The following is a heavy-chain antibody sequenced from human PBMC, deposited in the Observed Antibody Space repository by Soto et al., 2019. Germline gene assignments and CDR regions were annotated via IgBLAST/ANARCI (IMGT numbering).Heavy chain of an antibody. V-gene: IGHV1-2*04. CDR2: INPNSGGT. CDR1: GYTLTGYY. D-gene: IGHD5-18*01. CDR3: ARANRGYSYGQDYYYYYYMDV. Sequence: ASVKVSCKASGYTLTGYYMHWVRQAPGQGLEWMGWINPNSGGTNYAQKFQGWVTMTRDTSISTAYMELSRLRSDDTAVYYCARANRGYSYGQDYYYYYYMDVWGKGTTVTVSS. J-gene: IGHJ6*03.